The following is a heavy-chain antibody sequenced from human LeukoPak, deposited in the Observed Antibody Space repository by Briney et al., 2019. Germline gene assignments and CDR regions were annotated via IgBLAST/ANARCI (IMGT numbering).Heavy chain of an antibody. CDR1: GFTFSTYA. V-gene: IGHV3-30*18. CDR3: AKIEGSSSYYFDY. CDR2: ISYDGGST. Sequence: PGGSLRLSCAASGFTFSTYAMHWVRQAPDKGLEWVAIISYDGGSTSYADSVKGRFTISRDNSKNTLYLQMSSLRTEDTAVYYCAKIEGSSSYYFDYWGQGTLVTVSP. D-gene: IGHD6-6*01. J-gene: IGHJ4*02.